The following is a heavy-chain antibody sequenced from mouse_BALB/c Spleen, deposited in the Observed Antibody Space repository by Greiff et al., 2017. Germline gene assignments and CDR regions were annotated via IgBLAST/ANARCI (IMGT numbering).Heavy chain of an antibody. V-gene: IGHV5-17*02. CDR1: GFTFSSFG. J-gene: IGHJ2*01. CDR3: ARDYDGYLFDY. CDR2: ISSGSSTI. Sequence: DVHLVESGGGLVQPGGSRKLSCAASGFTFSSFGMHWVRQAPEKGLEWVAYISSGSSTIYYADTVKGRFTISRDNPKNTLFLQMTSLRSEDTAMYYCARDYDGYLFDYWGQGTTLTVSS. D-gene: IGHD2-3*01.